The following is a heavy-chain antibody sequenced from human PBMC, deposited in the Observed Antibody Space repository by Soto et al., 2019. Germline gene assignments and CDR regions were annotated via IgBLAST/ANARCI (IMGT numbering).Heavy chain of an antibody. Sequence: GGSLRLSCAASGFTFSSYWMSWVRQAPGKGLEWVANIKQDGSEKYYVDSVKGRFTISRDNAKNSLYLQMNSLRAEDTAVYYCARAITMISVDPLSAFDIWGQGTMDTVSS. CDR3: ARAITMISVDPLSAFDI. V-gene: IGHV3-7*05. J-gene: IGHJ3*02. D-gene: IGHD3-22*01. CDR2: IKQDGSEK. CDR1: GFTFSSYW.